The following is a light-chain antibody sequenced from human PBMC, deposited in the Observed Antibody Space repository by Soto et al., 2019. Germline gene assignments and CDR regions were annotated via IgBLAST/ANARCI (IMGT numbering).Light chain of an antibody. CDR1: QSINSW. CDR2: HAS. J-gene: IGKJ1*01. CDR3: HQYNSYST. Sequence: DIQMSQFPSTVSASVGDRVTITCRASQSINSWLAWYQQKPGKAPKLLIYHASILESGVPSRFSGSGSGTEFTLTISSLQPDDFATYYCHQYNSYSTSGQGAK. V-gene: IGKV1-5*01.